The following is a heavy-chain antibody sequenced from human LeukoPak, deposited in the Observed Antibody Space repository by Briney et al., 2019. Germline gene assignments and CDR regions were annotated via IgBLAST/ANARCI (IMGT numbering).Heavy chain of an antibody. CDR3: TRHSYYGSGSYFLFDY. D-gene: IGHD3-10*01. CDR1: GFTFSGSA. CDR2: IRSKANSYAT. V-gene: IGHV3-73*01. Sequence: WGSLRLSCAASGFTFSGSAIHWVRQASGKGLECVGRIRSKANSYATAYAASVKGRFTISRDDSKNTAYLQMNSLKTEDTAVYYCTRHSYYGSGSYFLFDYWGQGTLVTVSS. J-gene: IGHJ4*02.